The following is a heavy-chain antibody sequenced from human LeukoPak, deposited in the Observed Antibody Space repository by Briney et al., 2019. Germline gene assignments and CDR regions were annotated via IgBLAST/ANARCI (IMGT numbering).Heavy chain of an antibody. J-gene: IGHJ5*02. CDR1: GGSFSGYY. D-gene: IGHD6-6*01. CDR3: ARDREGSSSS. CDR2: INHSGST. Sequence: PSETLSLTCAVYGGSFSGYYWSWIRQPPGKGLEWIGEINHSGSTNYNPSLKSRVTMSVDTSKNQFSLKLSSVTAADTAVYYCARDREGSSSSWGQGTLVTVSS. V-gene: IGHV4-34*01.